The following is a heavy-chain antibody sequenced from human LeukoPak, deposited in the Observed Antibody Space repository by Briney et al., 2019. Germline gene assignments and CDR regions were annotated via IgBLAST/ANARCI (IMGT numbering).Heavy chain of an antibody. CDR1: GSTFSTSI. J-gene: IGHJ4*02. CDR2: IRVGSSYI. D-gene: IGHD6-13*01. V-gene: IGHV3-21*01. CDR3: SRDNENKGAAPHY. Sequence: GSLRLSCAASGSTFSTSIMNWVRQAPGKGLEWVASIRVGSSYIYYADSVKGRFTIPRDNAKISVYLQMSSLRAEDTAVYYCSRDNENKGAAPHYWGRGTLLPVS.